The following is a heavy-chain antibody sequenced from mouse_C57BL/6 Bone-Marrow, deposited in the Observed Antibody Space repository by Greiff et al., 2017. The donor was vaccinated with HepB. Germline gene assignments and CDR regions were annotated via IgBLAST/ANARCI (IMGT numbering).Heavy chain of an antibody. CDR2: IYPGDGDT. CDR1: GYAFSSYW. J-gene: IGHJ2*01. Sequence: VQLQQSGAELVKPGASVKISCKASGYAFSSYWMNWVKQRPGKGLEWIGQIYPGDGDTNYNGKFKGKATLTADESSSTAYMQLSSLTSEDSAVYFCARGGYYYGSSYSYWGQGTTLTVSS. CDR3: ARGGYYYGSSYSY. D-gene: IGHD1-1*01. V-gene: IGHV1-80*01.